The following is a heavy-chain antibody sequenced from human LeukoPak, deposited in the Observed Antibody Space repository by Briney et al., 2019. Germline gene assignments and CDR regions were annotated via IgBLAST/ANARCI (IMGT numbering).Heavy chain of an antibody. CDR2: IYYSGST. J-gene: IGHJ5*02. CDR3: ARGKDYSGSGGYNWFDP. D-gene: IGHD3-10*01. V-gene: IGHV4-59*01. Sequence: KPSETLSLTCTVSGGSISSYYWSWIRQPPGKGLEWIGYIYYSGSTNYNPSLKSRVTISVDTSKNQFSLKLSSVTAADTAVYYCARGKDYSGSGGYNWFDPWGQGTLVTVSS. CDR1: GGSISSYY.